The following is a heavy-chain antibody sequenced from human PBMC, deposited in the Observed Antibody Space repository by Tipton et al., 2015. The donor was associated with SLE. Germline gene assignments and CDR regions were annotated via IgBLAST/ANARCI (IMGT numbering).Heavy chain of an antibody. CDR1: GGSVSSGSYY. Sequence: TLSLTCTVSGGSVSSGSYYWSWIRQPPGKGLEWIGYIYYSGSTNYNPSLKSRVTISVDTSKNQFSLKLNSVTAADTAVYYCARDLYEMGAFDIWGQGTMVTVSS. CDR3: ARDLYEMGAFDI. V-gene: IGHV4-61*01. CDR2: IYYSGST. J-gene: IGHJ3*02. D-gene: IGHD5-24*01.